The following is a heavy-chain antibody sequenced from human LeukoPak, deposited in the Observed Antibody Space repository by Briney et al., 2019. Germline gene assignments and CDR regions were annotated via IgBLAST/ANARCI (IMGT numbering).Heavy chain of an antibody. CDR2: IYYSGST. J-gene: IGHJ3*02. Sequence: SETLSLTCTVSGGSISSYYWSWIRQPPGKGLEWIGYIYYSGSTNYNPSLKSRVTISVDMSKNQFSLKLSSVTAADTAVYYCARRRLLDAFDIWGQGTMVTVSS. D-gene: IGHD2-15*01. CDR3: ARRRLLDAFDI. V-gene: IGHV4-59*01. CDR1: GGSISSYY.